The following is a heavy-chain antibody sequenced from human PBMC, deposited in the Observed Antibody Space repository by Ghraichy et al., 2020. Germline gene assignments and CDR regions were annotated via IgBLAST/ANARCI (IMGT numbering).Heavy chain of an antibody. CDR3: ARATGTPTSIDY. J-gene: IGHJ4*02. Sequence: SETLSLTCTVSGGSINSYYWSWIRQPPGKGLEWVGYIYYNGYTKYNPSLKSRVTMSVDTSKNQFSLKLSSVTAADTAVYYCARATGTPTSIDYWGQGTLVTVSS. D-gene: IGHD1-1*01. V-gene: IGHV4-59*01. CDR2: IYYNGYT. CDR1: GGSINSYY.